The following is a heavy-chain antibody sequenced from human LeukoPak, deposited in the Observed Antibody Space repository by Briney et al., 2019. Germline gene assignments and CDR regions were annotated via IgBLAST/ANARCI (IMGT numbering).Heavy chain of an antibody. CDR3: ARERDGYNPSYYYYGMDV. J-gene: IGHJ6*02. D-gene: IGHD5-24*01. CDR2: ISSSSSYI. V-gene: IGHV3-21*01. Sequence: PGGSLRLSCAASGFTFSSYSMNWVRQAPGKGLEWVSSISSSSSYIYYADSVKGRFTISRDNAKNSLYLQMNSLRAEDTAVYYCARERDGYNPSYYYYGMDVWGQGTTVTVSS. CDR1: GFTFSSYS.